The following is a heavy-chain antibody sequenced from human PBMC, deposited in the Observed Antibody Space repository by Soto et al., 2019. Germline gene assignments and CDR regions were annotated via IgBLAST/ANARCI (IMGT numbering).Heavy chain of an antibody. J-gene: IGHJ6*02. CDR3: ARRPFWSGYTYGMDV. D-gene: IGHD3-3*01. CDR1: GGSISSSSYY. Sequence: PSETLSLTCTVSGGSISSSSYYWGWIRQPPGKGLEWIGSIYYSGSTYYNPSLKSRVTISVDTSKNQFSLKLSSVTAADTAVYYCARRPFWSGYTYGMDVWGQGTTVTVSS. V-gene: IGHV4-39*01. CDR2: IYYSGST.